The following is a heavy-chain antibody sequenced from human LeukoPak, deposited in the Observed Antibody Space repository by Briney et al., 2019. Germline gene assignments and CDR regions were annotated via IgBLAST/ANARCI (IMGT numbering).Heavy chain of an antibody. D-gene: IGHD1-26*01. CDR1: GGSISSGGYY. V-gene: IGHV4-31*03. CDR2: IYYSGST. Sequence: PSQTLSLTCTVSGGSISSGGYYWSWIRQHPGKSLEWIGYIYYSGSTYYNPSLKSRVTISVDTSKNQFSLKLSSVTAADTAVYYCARTIVGAIRYYFDYWGQGTLVTVSS. CDR3: ARTIVGAIRYYFDY. J-gene: IGHJ4*02.